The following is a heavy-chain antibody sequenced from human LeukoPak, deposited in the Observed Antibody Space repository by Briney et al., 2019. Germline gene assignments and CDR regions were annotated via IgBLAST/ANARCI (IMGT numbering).Heavy chain of an antibody. Sequence: GASVKVSCKASGYTFTDYYMHWVRQAPGQGLEWMGWINPNSGGTNYAQKFQGRVTMTRDTSISTVYMELSRLRSDDTAVYYCARDRSIIEIYPLGDWGQGTLVTVSS. V-gene: IGHV1-2*02. D-gene: IGHD5-24*01. CDR1: GYTFTDYY. J-gene: IGHJ4*02. CDR3: ARDRSIIEIYPLGD. CDR2: INPNSGGT.